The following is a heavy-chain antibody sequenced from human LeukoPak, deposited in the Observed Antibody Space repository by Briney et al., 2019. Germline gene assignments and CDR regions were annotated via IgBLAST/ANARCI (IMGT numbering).Heavy chain of an antibody. J-gene: IGHJ4*02. CDR1: GGSFSGYY. Sequence: PSETLSLTCAVYGGSFSGYYWRWIRQPPGKGLEWIGEINHSGSTNYNPSLKSRVTISVDTSKNQFSLKLSSVTAADTAVYYCARVDRYSSGWYRVDYWGQGTLVTVSS. CDR2: INHSGST. V-gene: IGHV4-34*01. CDR3: ARVDRYSSGWYRVDY. D-gene: IGHD6-19*01.